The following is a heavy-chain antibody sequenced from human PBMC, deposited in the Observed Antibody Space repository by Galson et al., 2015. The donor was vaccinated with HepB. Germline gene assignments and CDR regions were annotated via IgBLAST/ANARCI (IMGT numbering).Heavy chain of an antibody. CDR2: INHSGST. CDR1: GGSISSSNW. D-gene: IGHD5-12*01. V-gene: IGHV4-4*02. J-gene: IGHJ4*02. CDR3: ARAHGGAVWWLPDFDY. Sequence: LSLTCAVSGGSISSSNWWSWVRQPPGKGLEWIGEINHSGSTNYNPSLKSRVTISVDTSKNQFSLKLSSVTAADTAVYYCARAHGGAVWWLPDFDYWGQGTLVTVSS.